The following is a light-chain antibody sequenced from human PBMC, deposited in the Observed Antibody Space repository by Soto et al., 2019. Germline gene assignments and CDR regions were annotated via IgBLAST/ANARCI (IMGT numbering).Light chain of an antibody. CDR3: AAWDDSLNGPV. J-gene: IGLJ3*02. CDR1: SSNIGSNT. CDR2: SNN. V-gene: IGLV1-44*01. Sequence: QSVLTQPPSASGTPGQRVTISCSGSSSNIGSNTVTWYQQLPGTAPKLLIYSNNQRPSGVPDRFSGSKSGTSASLAISGLQSEDEANYYCAAWDDSLNGPVFGGGTKLTVL.